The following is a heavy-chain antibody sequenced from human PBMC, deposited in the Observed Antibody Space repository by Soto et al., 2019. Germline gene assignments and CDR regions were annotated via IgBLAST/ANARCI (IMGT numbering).Heavy chain of an antibody. CDR3: ARSPRSSPYFDY. Sequence: GESLKISCQCSGYTFSNFWIGWVRQLPRRGLEWMGIIYPGDQETRYSPSFHGKVTISADKSINTAYLQWNSLEASDTAFYFCARSPRSSPYFDYWGQGALVTVSS. CDR1: GYTFSNFW. J-gene: IGHJ4*02. D-gene: IGHD6-13*01. CDR2: IYPGDQET. V-gene: IGHV5-51*01.